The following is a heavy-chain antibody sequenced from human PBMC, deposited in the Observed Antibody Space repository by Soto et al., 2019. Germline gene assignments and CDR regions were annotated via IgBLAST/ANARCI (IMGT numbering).Heavy chain of an antibody. V-gene: IGHV1-46*03. Sequence: ASVKVSCKASGYTFTSYFIHWVRQAPGQGLEWMGIINPSDGRTTYAQKFQGRVTVTRDTSTSTVYMELSSLISEDTAMYYCAITRYFGSFGGYWGPGTLVTAPQ. CDR2: INPSDGRT. CDR3: AITRYFGSFGGY. CDR1: GYTFTSYF. J-gene: IGHJ4*02. D-gene: IGHD3-9*01.